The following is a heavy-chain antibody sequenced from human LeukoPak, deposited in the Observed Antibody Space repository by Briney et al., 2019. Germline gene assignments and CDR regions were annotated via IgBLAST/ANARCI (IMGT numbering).Heavy chain of an antibody. V-gene: IGHV1-69*13. D-gene: IGHD3-22*01. CDR1: GGTFSSYA. J-gene: IGHJ6*02. Sequence: VASVKVSCKASGGTFSSYAISWVRQAPGQGLEWMGGIIPIFGTANYAQKFQGRVTITADESTSTAYMELSSLRSEDTAVYYCASYLQRHYYDSSGYRISGYYYYGMDVWGQGTTVTV. CDR2: IIPIFGTA. CDR3: ASYLQRHYYDSSGYRISGYYYYGMDV.